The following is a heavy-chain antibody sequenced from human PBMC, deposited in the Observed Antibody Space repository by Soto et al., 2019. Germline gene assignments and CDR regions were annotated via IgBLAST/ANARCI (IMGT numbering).Heavy chain of an antibody. V-gene: IGHV1-18*01. J-gene: IGHJ6*03. Sequence: QVQLVQSGAEVKKPGASVRVSCKASGYTFMNYAITWVRQAPGLGLEWLGRISAYNGNTNYAQKLQGRVTTTTDTPTGTAVLELRRLRSDDTAVDYCARGCTVTMSRYYYYMNVWGEGTTVTVSS. CDR1: GYTFMNYA. CDR3: ARGCTVTMSRYYYYMNV. CDR2: ISAYNGNT. D-gene: IGHD4-17*01.